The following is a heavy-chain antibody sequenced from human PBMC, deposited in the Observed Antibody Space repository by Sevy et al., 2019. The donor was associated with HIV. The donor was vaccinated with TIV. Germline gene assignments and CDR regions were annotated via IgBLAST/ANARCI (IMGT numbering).Heavy chain of an antibody. J-gene: IGHJ4*02. CDR3: ATHAGIAAAGRVFDY. V-gene: IGHV3-72*01. CDR2: TRNKADGYTT. Sequence: GGSLRLSCVASGFTFSDHYMEWVRQAPGKGLEWVGRTRNKADGYTTEYAASVKGRFTISRGDSKNSLYVQMNSLKTEDTAVYYCATHAGIAAAGRVFDYWGQGTLVTVSS. D-gene: IGHD6-13*01. CDR1: GFTFSDHY.